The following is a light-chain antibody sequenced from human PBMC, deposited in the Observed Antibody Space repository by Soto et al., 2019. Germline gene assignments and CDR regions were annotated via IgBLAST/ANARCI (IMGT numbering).Light chain of an antibody. CDR3: SSYTRRSSLTYV. J-gene: IGLJ1*01. V-gene: IGLV2-14*01. CDR1: SSDVDTYDF. Sequence: QSVLTQPASVSGSPGQSITISCSGTSSDVDTYDFVYWYQQHPGKAPKLIIYDVTNRPSGVSDRFSGSRSDNAASLTISGLQPEDEAAYYCSSYTRRSSLTYVFGTGTKLTVL. CDR2: DVT.